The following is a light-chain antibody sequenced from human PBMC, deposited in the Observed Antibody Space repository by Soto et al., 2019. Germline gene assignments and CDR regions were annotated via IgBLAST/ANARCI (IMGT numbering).Light chain of an antibody. Sequence: QSALTQPASVSASPGQSITISCTGTSSDIGAYNYISWYQQHPGKAPKLMIYEVTNRPSGISSRFSGSRSGNTASLSISGLQADDEADYYCSSFSSAIAFVFGTGTKVTVL. CDR3: SSFSSAIAFV. CDR2: EVT. J-gene: IGLJ1*01. V-gene: IGLV2-14*01. CDR1: SSDIGAYNY.